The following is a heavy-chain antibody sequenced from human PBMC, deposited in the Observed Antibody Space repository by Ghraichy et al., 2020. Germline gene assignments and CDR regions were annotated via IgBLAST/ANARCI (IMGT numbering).Heavy chain of an antibody. Sequence: SETLSLTCAVSGGSISSGDWWSWVRQPPGKGLEWIGEIHHGGSTNYNPSLKSRVTISVDKSKNQFSLRLSSVTAADTAVYHCVRNGYYVLEYWGQGTLVTVSS. CDR3: VRNGYYVLEY. D-gene: IGHD3-22*01. CDR2: IHHGGST. J-gene: IGHJ4*02. V-gene: IGHV4-4*02. CDR1: GGSISSGDW.